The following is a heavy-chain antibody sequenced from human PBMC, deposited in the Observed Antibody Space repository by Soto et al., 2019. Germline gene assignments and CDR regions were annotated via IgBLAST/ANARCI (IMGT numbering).Heavy chain of an antibody. V-gene: IGHV1-3*01. CDR2: INAYNGNT. CDR1: GYTFTSYA. D-gene: IGHD3-22*01. J-gene: IGHJ1*01. Sequence: VASVKVSCKASGYTFTSYAMHWVRQAPGQRLEWMGWINAYNGNTNYAQKFQGRVTMTRDTSTSTAYMELRSLRSDDTAVYYCARAVDYYDSSGYYTHEYFQHWGQGTLVTVSS. CDR3: ARAVDYYDSSGYYTHEYFQH.